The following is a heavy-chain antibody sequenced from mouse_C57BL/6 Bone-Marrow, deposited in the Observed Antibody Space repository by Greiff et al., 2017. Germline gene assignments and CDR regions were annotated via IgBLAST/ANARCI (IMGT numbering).Heavy chain of an antibody. J-gene: IGHJ4*01. CDR1: GYTFTDYE. Sequence: VKLQESGAELVRPGASVTLSCKASGYTFTDYEMHWVKQTPVHGLEWIGAIDPETGGTAYNQKFKGKAILTADKSSSTAYMELRSLTSEDSAVYYCTEGYGNYVPYAMDYWGQGTSVTVSS. V-gene: IGHV1-15*01. D-gene: IGHD2-1*01. CDR3: TEGYGNYVPYAMDY. CDR2: IDPETGGT.